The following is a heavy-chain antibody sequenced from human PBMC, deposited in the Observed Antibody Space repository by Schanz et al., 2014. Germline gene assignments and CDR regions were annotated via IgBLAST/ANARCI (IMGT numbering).Heavy chain of an antibody. CDR2: FNDGGVNK. CDR3: ARAGYCTSVSCSLFVSDY. CDR1: GFSLDIFA. Sequence: EVHLLESGGGLVEPGGSLRLSCATSGFSLDIFAVSWVRQAPGKGLEWVSSFNDGGVNKYYADSVKGRFTISSDNSKSTLYLQMSSLRAEDTAVYYCARAGYCTSVSCSLFVSDYWGQGTLVNVSS. J-gene: IGHJ4*02. D-gene: IGHD2-2*03. V-gene: IGHV3-23*01.